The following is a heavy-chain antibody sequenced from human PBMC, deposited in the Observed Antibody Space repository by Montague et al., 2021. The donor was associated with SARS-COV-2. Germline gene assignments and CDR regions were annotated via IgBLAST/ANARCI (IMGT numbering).Heavy chain of an antibody. CDR3: ARTWRFGQSYGLDX. J-gene: IGHJ3*02. CDR1: GDSISSYY. V-gene: IGHV4-59*01. D-gene: IGHD3-16*01. CDR2: AYYVPSTNSANT. Sequence: SETLSLTCTVSGDSISSYYYNWIRQTPGKGLEWIGYAYYVPSTNSANTNSNPSLKRRVTISLDTFENQISLKLSSVTAADTAVDYCARTWRFGQSYGLDXWGQGTLVTVSS.